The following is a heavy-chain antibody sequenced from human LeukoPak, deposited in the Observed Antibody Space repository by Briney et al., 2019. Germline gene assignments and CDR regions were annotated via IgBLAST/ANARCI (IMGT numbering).Heavy chain of an antibody. J-gene: IGHJ3*02. CDR1: GGSISSYY. D-gene: IGHD2-2*03. CDR3: GRVGLDQGFDI. Sequence: SETLSLTCTVSGGSISSYYWSWFRQPAGKGLEWIGRIYTSGSTNYNTSPNSRVTMSVDTTYNQFSLMLLSVTTADTAVDYCGRVGLDQGFDIWGQGTMVSVSS. V-gene: IGHV4-4*07. CDR2: IYTSGST.